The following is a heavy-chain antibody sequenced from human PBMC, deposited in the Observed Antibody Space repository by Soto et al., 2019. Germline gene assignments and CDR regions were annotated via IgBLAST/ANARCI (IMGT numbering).Heavy chain of an antibody. CDR3: AKDLGDYVWGSYRSIFAFDI. V-gene: IGHV3-30*18. J-gene: IGHJ3*02. Sequence: GSLRLSCAASGFTFSSYGMHWVRQAPGKGLEWVAVISYDGSNKYYADSVKGRFTISRDNSKNTLYLQMNSLRAEDTAVYYCAKDLGDYVWGSYRSIFAFDIWGQGTMVTV. CDR2: ISYDGSNK. D-gene: IGHD3-16*02. CDR1: GFTFSSYG.